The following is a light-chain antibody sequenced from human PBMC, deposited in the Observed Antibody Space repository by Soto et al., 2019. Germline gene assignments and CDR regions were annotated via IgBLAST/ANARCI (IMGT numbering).Light chain of an antibody. CDR3: QQYSFLPRP. V-gene: IGKV3-20*01. Sequence: EIFLTQSRISLSLSPVAIATLSCRASQNVLSNYLAWYQQKPGQAPRLLIYGASTRATGIPDRFGGSGSGTDFTLTISRLETEDFAVYYCQQYSFLPRPFGQGTRWRS. CDR2: GAS. J-gene: IGKJ1*01. CDR1: QNVLSNY.